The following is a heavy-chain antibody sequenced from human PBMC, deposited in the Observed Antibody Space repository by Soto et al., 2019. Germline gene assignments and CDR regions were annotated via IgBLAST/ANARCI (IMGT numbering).Heavy chain of an antibody. CDR2: INPNSGGT. V-gene: IGHV1-2*04. CDR3: ARDRKDSSGYYPDAFDI. J-gene: IGHJ3*02. CDR1: GYTFTSYD. Sequence: ASVKVSCKASGYTFTSYDMHWVRQAPGQGLEWMGWINPNSGGTNYAQKFQGWVTMTRDTSISTAYMELSRLRSDDTAVYYCARDRKDSSGYYPDAFDIWGQGTMVTVS. D-gene: IGHD3-22*01.